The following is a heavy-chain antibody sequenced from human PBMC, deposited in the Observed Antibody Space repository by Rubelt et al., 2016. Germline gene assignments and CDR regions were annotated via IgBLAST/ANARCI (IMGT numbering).Heavy chain of an antibody. Sequence: QVQLQESGPGLVKPSETLSRTCTVSGGSISSYFWNWIRQPPGKGLEWIGYIYDSGRTNYNPSLKSRVTISVDTSKNQFSLKLSSVTAADTAVYYCARRRYDTIDYWGQGTLVTVSS. D-gene: IGHD3-22*01. CDR3: ARRRYDTIDY. CDR1: GGSISSYF. J-gene: IGHJ4*02. V-gene: IGHV4-59*08. CDR2: IYDSGRT.